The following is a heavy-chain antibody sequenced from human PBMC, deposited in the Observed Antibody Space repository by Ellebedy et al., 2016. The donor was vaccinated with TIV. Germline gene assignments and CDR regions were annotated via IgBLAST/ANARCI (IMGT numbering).Heavy chain of an antibody. CDR2: INSDGSTT. CDR3: ARSRYPGARSSFDF. D-gene: IGHD6-6*01. Sequence: GGSLRLSCAASGFNFSSYWMHWVRQGPGKGLVWVSRINSDGSTTSYADSVKGRFTISRDNAKNSLYLQMNSLRVEDTAVYYCARSRYPGARSSFDFWGQGTLVTVSS. CDR1: GFNFSSYW. V-gene: IGHV3-74*01. J-gene: IGHJ4*02.